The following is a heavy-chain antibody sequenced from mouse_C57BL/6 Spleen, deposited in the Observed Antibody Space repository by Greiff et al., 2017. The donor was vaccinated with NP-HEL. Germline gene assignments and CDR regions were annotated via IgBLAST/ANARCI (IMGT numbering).Heavy chain of an antibody. J-gene: IGHJ3*01. CDR1: GYTFTDYE. CDR3: TRSTMVIPFAY. V-gene: IGHV1-15*01. D-gene: IGHD2-2*01. Sequence: QVQLQQSGAELVRPGASVTLSCKASGYTFTDYEMHWVKQTPVHGLEWIGAIDPETGGTAYNQKFKGKAILTADKSSSTAYMELRSLTSEDSAVYYCTRSTMVIPFAYWGQGTLVTVSA. CDR2: IDPETGGT.